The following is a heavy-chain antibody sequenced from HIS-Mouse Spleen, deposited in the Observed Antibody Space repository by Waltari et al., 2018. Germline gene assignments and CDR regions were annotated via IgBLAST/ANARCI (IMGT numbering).Heavy chain of an antibody. Sequence: QITLKESGPTLVKPTQTLTLTCTFSGFSLSPTVVGVGWIRQPPGKPLEWLALIYWNDDKRYSPSLKSRLTITKDTYKNQVVLTMTNMDPVDTATYYCAHSDYGDYAYYFDYWGQGTLVTVSS. CDR3: AHSDYGDYAYYFDY. D-gene: IGHD4-17*01. CDR2: IYWNDDK. CDR1: GFSLSPTVVG. J-gene: IGHJ4*02. V-gene: IGHV2-5*01.